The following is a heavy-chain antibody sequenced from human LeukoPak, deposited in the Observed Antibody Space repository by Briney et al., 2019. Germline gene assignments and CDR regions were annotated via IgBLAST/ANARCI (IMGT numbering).Heavy chain of an antibody. D-gene: IGHD6-13*01. V-gene: IGHV3-53*01. CDR3: ARDGPGIAAAVDY. CDR1: GFTVSSNY. Sequence: GGSLRLSCAASGFTVSSNYMSWVRQAPGKGLEWVSAIYSGGSTYYADSVKGRFTISRDNSKNTLYLQMNSLRAEDTAVYYCARDGPGIAAAVDYWGQGTLVTVSS. J-gene: IGHJ4*02. CDR2: IYSGGST.